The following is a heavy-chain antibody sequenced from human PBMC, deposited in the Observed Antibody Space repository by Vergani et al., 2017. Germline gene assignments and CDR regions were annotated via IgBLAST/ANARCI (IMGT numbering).Heavy chain of an antibody. D-gene: IGHD5-18*01. J-gene: IGHJ5*02. CDR3: AKEGSTWIQFNWFDP. CDR1: GFTFSSYA. CDR2: ISGSGGST. Sequence: EVQLLESGGGLVQPGGSLRLSCAASGFTFSSYAMSWVRQAPGNGLEWVSAISGSGGSTYYADSLKGRFTISRDNSKNTLYLQMTSRRAEDTAVYYCAKEGSTWIQFNWFDPWGQGTLVTVSS. V-gene: IGHV3-23*01.